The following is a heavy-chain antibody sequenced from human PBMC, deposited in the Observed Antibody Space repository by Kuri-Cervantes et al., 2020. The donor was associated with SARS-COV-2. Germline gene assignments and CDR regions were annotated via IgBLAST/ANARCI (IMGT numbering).Heavy chain of an antibody. CDR2: ISGSGGST. Sequence: GESLKISCAASGFTFSNAWMSWVRQAPGKGLEWVSAISGSGGSTYYADSVKGRFTISRDNSKNTLYLQMNSLRAEDTAVYYCASNFWSGYYSDYWGQGTLVTVSS. CDR1: GFTFSNAW. CDR3: ASNFWSGYYSDY. J-gene: IGHJ4*02. D-gene: IGHD3-3*01. V-gene: IGHV3-23*01.